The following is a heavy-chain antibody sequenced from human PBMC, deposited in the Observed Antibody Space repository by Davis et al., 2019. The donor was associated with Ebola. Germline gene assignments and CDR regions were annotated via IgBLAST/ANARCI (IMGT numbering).Heavy chain of an antibody. V-gene: IGHV3-48*03. CDR1: GFTFSSYE. CDR3: ARERNDFWSGYYHSYFDY. D-gene: IGHD3-3*01. J-gene: IGHJ4*02. Sequence: GESLKISCAASGFTFSSYEMNWVRQAPGKGLEWVSYISSSGSTIYYADSVKGRFTISRDNAKNSLYLQMNSLRAEATAVYYCARERNDFWSGYYHSYFDYWGQGTLVTVSS. CDR2: ISSSGSTI.